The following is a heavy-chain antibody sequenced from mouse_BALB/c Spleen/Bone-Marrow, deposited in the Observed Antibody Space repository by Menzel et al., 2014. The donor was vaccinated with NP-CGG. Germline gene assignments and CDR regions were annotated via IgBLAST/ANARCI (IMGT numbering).Heavy chain of an antibody. CDR2: IRNKANGYTT. CDR1: GFTFTDYY. CDR3: ARDSRHLDY. Sequence: DVKLVESGGGLVQPGGSLRLSCTTSGFTFTDYYVSWVRQPPGKALEWLGFIRNKANGYTTEYNGSVKGRFTISRDTSQSIRYLQMNALRAEYSATYYCARDSRHLDYWGQGTTLTVSS. J-gene: IGHJ2*01. V-gene: IGHV7-3*02.